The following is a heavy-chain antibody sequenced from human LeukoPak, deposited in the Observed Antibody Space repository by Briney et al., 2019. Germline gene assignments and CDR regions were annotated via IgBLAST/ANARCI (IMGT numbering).Heavy chain of an antibody. J-gene: IGHJ4*02. CDR2: ISSGGSPI. CDR3: AREHNDGSGSYDY. V-gene: IGHV3-11*04. CDR1: GFTFSDYY. Sequence: GGSLRLSCAASGFTFSDYYMSWIRQAPGKGLEWVAYISSGGSPIYYVDSVKGRFTISRDNAKNSLYLQMNSLRAEDTAVYYCAREHNDGSGSYDYWGQGTLVTVSS. D-gene: IGHD3-10*01.